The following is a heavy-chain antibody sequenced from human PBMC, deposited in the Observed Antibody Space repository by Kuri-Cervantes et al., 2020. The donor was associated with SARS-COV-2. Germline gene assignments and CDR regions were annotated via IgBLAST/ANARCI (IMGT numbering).Heavy chain of an antibody. CDR3: ARAAGDQGEYYYYYYMDV. D-gene: IGHD7-27*01. Sequence: SETLSLTCTVSGYSISSGYYWGWIRQPPGKGLEWIGSIYHSGSTYYNPPLKSRVTISVDTSKNQFSLKLSSVTAADTAVYYCARAAGDQGEYYYYYYMDVWGKGTTVTVSS. CDR1: GYSISSGYY. J-gene: IGHJ6*03. V-gene: IGHV4-38-2*02. CDR2: IYHSGST.